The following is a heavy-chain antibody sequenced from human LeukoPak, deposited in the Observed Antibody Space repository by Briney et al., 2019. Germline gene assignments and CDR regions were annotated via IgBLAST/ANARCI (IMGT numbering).Heavy chain of an antibody. D-gene: IGHD3-9*01. CDR3: AKDLYLTGYSFDY. CDR1: GFTFSSYN. J-gene: IGHJ4*02. CDR2: ITSSSGTI. V-gene: IGHV3-48*01. Sequence: GGSLTLSCAASGFTFSSYNMNWVRQAPGKGLEWVSSITSSSGTIYYADSVKGRFTISRDNSKNTLYLQMNSLRAEDTAVYYCAKDLYLTGYSFDYWGQGTLVTVSS.